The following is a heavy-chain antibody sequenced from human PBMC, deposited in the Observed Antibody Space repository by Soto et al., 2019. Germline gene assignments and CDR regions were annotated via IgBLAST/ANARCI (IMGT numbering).Heavy chain of an antibody. CDR3: ARDLGYSYHET. V-gene: IGHV1-3*01. J-gene: IGHJ5*02. D-gene: IGHD5-18*01. CDR1: GYTFSNFA. CDR2: INAGNGNT. Sequence: ASVKVSCKASGYTFSNFAMHWVRQAPGQRLEWMGWINAGNGNTKYSQKFQGRDTITRDTSASTAYMELSSLRSEDTAVYYCARDLGYSYHETWGQGTLVTVSS.